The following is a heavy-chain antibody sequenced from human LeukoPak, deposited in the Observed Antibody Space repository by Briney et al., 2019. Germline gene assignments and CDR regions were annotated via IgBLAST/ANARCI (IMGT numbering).Heavy chain of an antibody. V-gene: IGHV4-31*03. CDR1: GGSISSGGYY. CDR2: IYYSGST. J-gene: IGHJ5*02. D-gene: IGHD2-15*01. CDR3: ARGMLVVAATPRFWFDP. Sequence: SETLSLTCTVSGGSISSGGYYWSWIRQHPGKGLEWIGYIYYSGSTYYNPSLKSRVTISVDTSKNQFSLKLSSVTAADTAVYYCARGMLVVAATPRFWFDPWGREPWSPSPQ.